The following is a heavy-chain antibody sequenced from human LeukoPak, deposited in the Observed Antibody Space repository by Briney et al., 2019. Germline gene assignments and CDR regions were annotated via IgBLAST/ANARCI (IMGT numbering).Heavy chain of an antibody. J-gene: IGHJ4*02. CDR2: ISYSGST. CDR3: ARGVGRWLHGDY. V-gene: IGHV4-59*01. CDR1: GGSISSYY. D-gene: IGHD5-24*01. Sequence: SETLSLTCTVSGGSISSYYWSWLRQPPGKGLEWIGYISYSGSTNYNPSLKTRVTISLDTSNNQFSLKLTSVSAADTTVYYCARGVGRWLHGDYWGQGTLVTVSS.